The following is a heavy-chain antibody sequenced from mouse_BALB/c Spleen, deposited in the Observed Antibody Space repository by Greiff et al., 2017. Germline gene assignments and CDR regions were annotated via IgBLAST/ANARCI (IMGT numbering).Heavy chain of an antibody. J-gene: IGHJ4*01. Sequence: EVKLVESGGGLVQPGGSRKLSCAASGFTFSSFGMHWVRQAPEKGLEWVAYISSGSSTIYYADTVKGRFTISRDNPKNTLFLQMTSLRSEDTAMYYCARSRRYDDAMDYWGQGTSVTVSS. CDR2: ISSGSSTI. V-gene: IGHV5-17*02. D-gene: IGHD2-14*01. CDR1: GFTFSSFG. CDR3: ARSRRYDDAMDY.